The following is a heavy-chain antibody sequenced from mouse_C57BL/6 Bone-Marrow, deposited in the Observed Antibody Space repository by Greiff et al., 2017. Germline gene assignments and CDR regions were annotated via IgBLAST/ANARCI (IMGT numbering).Heavy chain of an antibody. J-gene: IGHJ2*01. CDR2: IYPRSGNT. CDR1: GYTFTSSG. D-gene: IGHD2-4*01. Sequence: QVQLKQSGAELARPGASVQLSCKASGYTFTSSGISWVKQRTGQGLEWIGEIYPRSGNTYYNEKFKGKATLTADKSSSTAYMELRSLTSEDSAVYFCARWGDDYDGLDYWGQGTTLTVSS. CDR3: ARWGDDYDGLDY. V-gene: IGHV1-81*01.